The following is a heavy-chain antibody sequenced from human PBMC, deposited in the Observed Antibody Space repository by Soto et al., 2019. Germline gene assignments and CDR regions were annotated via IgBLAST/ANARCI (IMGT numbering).Heavy chain of an antibody. V-gene: IGHV2-26*01. CDR1: GISLSNDRTG. J-gene: IGHJ4*02. Sequence: GPTLVNPTETLTLTCIVSGISLSNDRTGVSWIRQPPGKALEWLAHIFSNDEKSHSTSLKSRLTVSKDTSKSQVVLTMTNVDPVDTATYYCARILRNNHHPPDYWGQGTLVTVSS. CDR2: IFSNDEK. CDR3: ARILRNNHHPPDY.